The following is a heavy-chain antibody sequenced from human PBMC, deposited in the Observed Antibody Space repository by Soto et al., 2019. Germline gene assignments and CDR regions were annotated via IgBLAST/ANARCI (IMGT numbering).Heavy chain of an antibody. CDR2: MNPNSGNT. CDR3: ARYGSFSSPAYPPHTYYYYYYMDV. J-gene: IGHJ6*03. Sequence: ASVKVSCKASGYTFTSYDINWVRQATGQGLEWMGWMNPNSGNTGYAQKFQGRVTMTGNTSISTAYMELSSLRSEDTAVYYCARYGSFSSPAYPPHTYYYYYYMDVWGKGTTVTVSS. V-gene: IGHV1-8*01. D-gene: IGHD6-13*01. CDR1: GYTFTSYD.